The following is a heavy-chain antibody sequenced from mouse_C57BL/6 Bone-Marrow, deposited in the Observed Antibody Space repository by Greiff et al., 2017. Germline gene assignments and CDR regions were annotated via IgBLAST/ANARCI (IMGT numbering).Heavy chain of an antibody. V-gene: IGHV1-22*01. CDR1: GYTFTDYN. J-gene: IGHJ2*01. D-gene: IGHD2-4*01. CDR2: INPNNGGT. CDR3: GRRGGLRPSLDY. Sequence: EVQLQQSGPELVKPGASVKMSCKASGYTFTDYNMHWVKQSHGKSLEWIGYINPNNGGTSSNQKFKGKATLTVNKSSSTAYMELRSLTSEESAVYYCGRRGGLRPSLDYWGQGTTLTVSS.